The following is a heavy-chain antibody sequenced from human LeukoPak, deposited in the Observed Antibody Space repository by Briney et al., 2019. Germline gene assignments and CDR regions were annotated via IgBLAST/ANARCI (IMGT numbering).Heavy chain of an antibody. J-gene: IGHJ6*02. CDR3: AKGLWGAYYYGMDV. Sequence: GGSLRPSCAASGFTFSNYAMSWVRQAPGKGLEWVSVISGSGATTDYADSVMGRFTISRDNSKNTLYLQLDSLRAEDTAVYFCAKGLWGAYYYGMDVWGQGTTVTVSS. V-gene: IGHV3-23*01. CDR1: GFTFSNYA. CDR2: ISGSGATT. D-gene: IGHD3-16*01.